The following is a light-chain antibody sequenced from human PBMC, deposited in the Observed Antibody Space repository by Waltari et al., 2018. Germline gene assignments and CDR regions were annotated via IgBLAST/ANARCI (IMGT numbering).Light chain of an antibody. J-gene: IGKJ1*01. CDR1: QSVSTK. Sequence: EIVMTQSPATLSVSPGEGVTLSCRASQSVSTKLAWYQLKPGQAPRLFIYDASSRGTGIPARFSGSESGTEFTLTISSLQSEDFALYYCQQYHNWPPWTFGQGTKVEIK. CDR2: DAS. CDR3: QQYHNWPPWT. V-gene: IGKV3D-15*01.